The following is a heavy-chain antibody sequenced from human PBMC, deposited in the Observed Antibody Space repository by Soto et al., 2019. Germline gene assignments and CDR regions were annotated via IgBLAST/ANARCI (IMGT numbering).Heavy chain of an antibody. Sequence: GASVKVSCKASAYTFTNYGISWVRQAPGQGLEWMGWINTYNGNTNYTQRLQGRVTMTTDTSTNTAYMELRSLRSDDTAVYYCAAGLLRFLEWFPQTYYGMEVWGQGTTVTVSS. CDR1: AYTFTNYG. J-gene: IGHJ6*02. CDR2: INTYNGNT. V-gene: IGHV1-18*01. CDR3: AAGLLRFLEWFPQTYYGMEV. D-gene: IGHD3-3*01.